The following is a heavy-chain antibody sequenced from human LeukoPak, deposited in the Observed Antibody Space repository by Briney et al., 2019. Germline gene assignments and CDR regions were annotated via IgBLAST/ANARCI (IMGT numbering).Heavy chain of an antibody. CDR1: GFPFRRQA. D-gene: IGHD1-14*01. J-gene: IGHJ4*02. CDR2: ITSISNT. Sequence: GPLSPPCPSPGFPFRRQAVSWDRQAPGKGLEWVSTITSISNTYYPDSVKGLFTTSRDNCRDTLYLQMNTLRAEDTAIYYCAHRTAVDSRGQGNPVSVSS. CDR3: AHRTAVDS. V-gene: IGHV3-23*01.